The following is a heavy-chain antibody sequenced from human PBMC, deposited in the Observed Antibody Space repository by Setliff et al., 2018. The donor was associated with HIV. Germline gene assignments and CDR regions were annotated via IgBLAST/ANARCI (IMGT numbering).Heavy chain of an antibody. Sequence: KPSETLSLTCAVSGGSMRSSGYSWTWIRQAPGKGLEWVGYIYYNGNAYYNPSLESRLTISVDTAKNQFSLKLSSVTAADTAVYYCAAATTLLSPRAWGQGTLVTVSS. CDR1: GGSMRSSGYS. V-gene: IGHV4-30-2*01. J-gene: IGHJ5*02. CDR2: IYYNGNA. D-gene: IGHD2-15*01. CDR3: AAATTLLSPRA.